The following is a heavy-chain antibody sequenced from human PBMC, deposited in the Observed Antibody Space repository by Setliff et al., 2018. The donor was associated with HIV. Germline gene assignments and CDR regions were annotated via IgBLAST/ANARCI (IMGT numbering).Heavy chain of an antibody. V-gene: IGHV4-59*01. CDR1: EGSLSTYY. CDR2: IYYNGSP. Sequence: PSETLSLTCTVSEGSLSTYYWSWIRQPPGKGLEWIGYIYYNGSPTYNPSLKSRLTMSVDTSKNQYSLRLSSVTAADTAVYYCARKHLANVFDYWGQGTLVTVSS. J-gene: IGHJ4*02. D-gene: IGHD5-12*01. CDR3: ARKHLANVFDY.